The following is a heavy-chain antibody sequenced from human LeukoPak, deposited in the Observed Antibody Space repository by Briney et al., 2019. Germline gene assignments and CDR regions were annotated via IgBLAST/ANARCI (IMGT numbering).Heavy chain of an antibody. CDR1: GFTFSSYS. D-gene: IGHD1-26*01. J-gene: IGHJ6*03. V-gene: IGHV3-21*01. CDR3: ARDENSGSSYYYYYMDV. CDR2: ISSSSSYI. Sequence: GGSLRLSCAASGFTFSSYSMNWVRQAPGKGLEWVSSISSSSSYIYYAGSVKGRFTISRDNAKNSLYLQMNSLRAEDTAVYYCARDENSGSSYYYYYMDVWGKGTTVTVSS.